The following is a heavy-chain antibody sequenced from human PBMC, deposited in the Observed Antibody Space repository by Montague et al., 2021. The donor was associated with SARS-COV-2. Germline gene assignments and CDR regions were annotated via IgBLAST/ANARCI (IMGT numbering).Heavy chain of an antibody. V-gene: IGHV4-59*01. CDR3: ARGHDCSVGRCWWEYWFDP. CDR2: IYYSGST. J-gene: IGHJ5*02. Sequence: SETLSLTCTVSGGSISSYFWSWIRQPPGKGLEWIGYIYYSGSTNYNPSLKSRVTISVDTSKNQFSLKLSSVTAADTAVYYCARGHDCSVGRCWWEYWFDPWGQGTLVTVSS. D-gene: IGHD2-15*01. CDR1: GGSISSYF.